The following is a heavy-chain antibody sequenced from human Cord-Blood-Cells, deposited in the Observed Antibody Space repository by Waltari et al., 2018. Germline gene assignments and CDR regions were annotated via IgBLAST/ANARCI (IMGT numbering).Heavy chain of an antibody. CDR2: IVWVDDK. J-gene: IGHJ3*02. CDR1: GFSLSTSGMC. Sequence: QVTLRESGPALVKPTQTLTLTCTFSGFSLSTSGMCVSWIRQRPGKALGWLARIVWVDDKYYSTSLKTRLTMPKDTSKDQVVLTMTNMDPVDTATYYCARTLVVVAAHDAFDIWGQGTMVTVSS. V-gene: IGHV2-70*15. CDR3: ARTLVVVAAHDAFDI. D-gene: IGHD2-15*01.